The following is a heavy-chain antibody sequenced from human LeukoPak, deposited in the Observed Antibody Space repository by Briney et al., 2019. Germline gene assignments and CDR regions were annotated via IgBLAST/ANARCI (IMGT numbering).Heavy chain of an antibody. CDR2: FYYSGKT. J-gene: IGHJ5*02. D-gene: IGHD3-3*01. CDR1: GGSISSANYY. CDR3: ARGEGWVTIFGVVLVRFDP. V-gene: IGHV4-39*07. Sequence: SETLSLTCSVSGGSISSANYYWGWIRQPPGKGLDWIGSFYYSGKTYYNPSLKSRVTISVDTSKNQFSLKLSSVTAADTAVYYCARGEGWVTIFGVVLVRFDPWGQGTLVTVSS.